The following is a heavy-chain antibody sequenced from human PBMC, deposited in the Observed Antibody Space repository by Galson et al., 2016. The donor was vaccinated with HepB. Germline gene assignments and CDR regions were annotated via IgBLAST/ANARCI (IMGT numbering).Heavy chain of an antibody. CDR3: AKHSDNLGSYFDY. CDR2: ISGSGGST. V-gene: IGHV3-23*01. Sequence: SLRLSCAASGFTFRSYAMSWVRQGPGKGLECVSAISGSGGSTYYADSVKGPFTISRDNSKNTLFLQMDSLRVEDTAVYYCAKHSDNLGSYFDYWGQETLVTVSS. J-gene: IGHJ4*02. D-gene: IGHD4-23*01. CDR1: GFTFRSYA.